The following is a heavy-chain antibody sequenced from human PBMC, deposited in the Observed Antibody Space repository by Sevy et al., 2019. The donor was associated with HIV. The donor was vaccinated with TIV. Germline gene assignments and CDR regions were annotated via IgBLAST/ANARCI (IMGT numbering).Heavy chain of an antibody. J-gene: IGHJ4*02. V-gene: IGHV3-7*03. CDR3: FGGTN. D-gene: IGHD3-16*01. CDR1: GLTFSNYW. CDR2: IKKEGSQK. Sequence: GGSLRLSCTDSGLTFSNYWMHWVRQAPGKGLEWVASIKKEGSQKDYVDSVKGRFIISRDNAKSSVYLQMNSLRDEDAAVYYCFGGTNWGQGTLVTVSS.